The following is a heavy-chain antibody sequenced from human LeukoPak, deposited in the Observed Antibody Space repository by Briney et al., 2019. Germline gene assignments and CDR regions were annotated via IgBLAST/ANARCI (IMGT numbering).Heavy chain of an antibody. CDR2: ISSNGGTT. D-gene: IGHD3-22*01. V-gene: IGHV3-64*01. J-gene: IGHJ4*02. CDR3: AILYDSSGYPLDY. CDR1: GFTFTSYA. Sequence: PGGSLRLSCAASGFTFTSYAMHWVRQAPGKGLEYFSGISSNGGTTYYANSVNGRFTISRDNAKNTLYLQMNSLRAEDTAVYYCAILYDSSGYPLDYWGQGTLVTVSS.